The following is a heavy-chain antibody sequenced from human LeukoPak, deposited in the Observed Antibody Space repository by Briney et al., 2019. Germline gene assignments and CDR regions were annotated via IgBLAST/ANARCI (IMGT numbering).Heavy chain of an antibody. V-gene: IGHV3-53*01. CDR3: ARDLNRYGESDP. Sequence: GGSLGLSCAASGFTVSSNYMSWVRQAPGKGLEWVSVIYSGGSTYYADSVKGRFTISRDNSKNTLYLQMNSLRAEDTAVYYCARDLNRYGESDPWGQGTLVTVSS. D-gene: IGHD5-18*01. CDR1: GFTVSSNY. CDR2: IYSGGST. J-gene: IGHJ5*02.